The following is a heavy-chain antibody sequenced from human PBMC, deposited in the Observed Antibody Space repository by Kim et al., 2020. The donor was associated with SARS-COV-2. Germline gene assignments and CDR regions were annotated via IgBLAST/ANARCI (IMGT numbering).Heavy chain of an antibody. D-gene: IGHD3-10*01. J-gene: IGHJ4*02. CDR3: ARGPQLLWFGELLSPFDY. V-gene: IGHV1-8*01. CDR1: GYTFTSYD. Sequence: ASVKVSCKASGYTFTSYDINWVRQATGQGLEWMGWMNPNSGNTGYAQKFQGRVTMTRNTSISTAYMELSSLRSEDTAVYYCARGPQLLWFGELLSPFDYWGQGTLVTVSS. CDR2: MNPNSGNT.